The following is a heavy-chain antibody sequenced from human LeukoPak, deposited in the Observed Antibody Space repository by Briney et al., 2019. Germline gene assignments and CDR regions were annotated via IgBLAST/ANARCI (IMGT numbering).Heavy chain of an antibody. D-gene: IGHD5-12*01. J-gene: IGHJ4*02. CDR1: GFSFSNYA. CDR2: INQDGSKE. CDR3: VRDGGVSGYDLLDY. Sequence: GGSLRLSCAASGFSFSNYAMTWVRQAPGKGLEWVAQINQDGSKEYYIDSVKARFSISRDNARNSLSLQMNSLRAEDTAVYYCVRDGGVSGYDLLDYWGQGTLVTVSS. V-gene: IGHV3-7*01.